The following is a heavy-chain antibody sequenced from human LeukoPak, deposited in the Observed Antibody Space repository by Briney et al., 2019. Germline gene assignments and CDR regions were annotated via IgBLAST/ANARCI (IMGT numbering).Heavy chain of an antibody. V-gene: IGHV4-30-2*01. Sequence: SQTLSLTCTVSGGSISSGANYWSWIRQPPGRGLGWIGYISHSESAYYSPSLESRITISVDRSKNQFSLKLKSVTAADTAIYYCARDGGTTSNPSRDTFAIWGQGTMVAVSS. J-gene: IGHJ3*02. CDR3: ARDGGTTSNPSRDTFAI. CDR1: GGSISSGANY. CDR2: ISHSESA. D-gene: IGHD4-11*01.